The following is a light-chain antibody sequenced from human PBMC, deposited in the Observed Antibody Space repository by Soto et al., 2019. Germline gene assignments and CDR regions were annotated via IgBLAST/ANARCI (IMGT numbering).Light chain of an antibody. J-gene: IGLJ7*01. CDR2: GNS. CDR1: SSNIGAGYD. CDR3: QSYDSSLVSV. V-gene: IGLV1-40*01. Sequence: QSVLTQPPSVSGAPGQRVTISCTGSSSNIGAGYDVHWYQQLPGTAPKLLIYGNSNRPSGVPDRFSGSKSGTSASLAITGLQAEDDADYYFQSYDSSLVSVFGGGTQLTVL.